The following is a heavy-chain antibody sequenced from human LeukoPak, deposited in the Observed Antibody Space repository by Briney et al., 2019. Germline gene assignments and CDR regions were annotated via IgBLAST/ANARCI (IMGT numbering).Heavy chain of an antibody. Sequence: GASVKVSCKASGYTFTSYYMHWVRQAPGQGLEWMGIINPSGGSTSYAQKFQGRVTMTRDMSTSTVYMELSSLRSEDTAVYYCARPSGLKGSIEGTAFDIWGQGTMVTVSS. CDR3: ARPSGLKGSIEGTAFDI. CDR1: GYTFTSYY. J-gene: IGHJ3*02. D-gene: IGHD3-10*01. V-gene: IGHV1-46*01. CDR2: INPSGGST.